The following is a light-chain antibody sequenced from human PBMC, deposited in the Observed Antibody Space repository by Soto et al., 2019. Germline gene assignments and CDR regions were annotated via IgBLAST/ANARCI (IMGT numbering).Light chain of an antibody. CDR2: GAS. Sequence: EIVITLSPATLTVSPGERATLSCSVSRSVSSNLAWYQQKPGQALRLLIYGASSRVTCIPARFSGSGSGTEFTLTISSRQYDDVAAYYCQQDNHWYSRRFGQGTKVDI. V-gene: IGKV3D-15*01. CDR1: RSVSSN. J-gene: IGKJ1*01. CDR3: QQDNHWYSRR.